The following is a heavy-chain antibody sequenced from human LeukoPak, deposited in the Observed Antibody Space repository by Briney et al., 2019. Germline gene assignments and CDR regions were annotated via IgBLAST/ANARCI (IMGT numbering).Heavy chain of an antibody. Sequence: GGSLRLSCEASGFTFTKFWMSWVRQAPGKGLEWVSRINSDGSSTTCADSVKGRFTISRDNAKNTLYLQMNSLRAEDTAVYYCARGEKDGYSYLDGAFDIWGQGTMVTVSS. V-gene: IGHV3-74*01. CDR2: INSDGSST. D-gene: IGHD5-24*01. CDR1: GFTFTKFW. CDR3: ARGEKDGYSYLDGAFDI. J-gene: IGHJ3*02.